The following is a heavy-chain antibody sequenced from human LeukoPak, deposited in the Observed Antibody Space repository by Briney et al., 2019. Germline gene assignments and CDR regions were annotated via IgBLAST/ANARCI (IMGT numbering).Heavy chain of an antibody. CDR2: IYPGDSDT. CDR1: GYSFTTYW. V-gene: IGHV5-51*01. CDR3: ARDSSGYSLFDY. Sequence: GGSLKISCKGSGYSFTTYWIAWVRPMPGKGLEWMGIIYPGDSDTRYSPSFQGQVSISADKSISTAYLQWRSLKASDTAMYYCARDSSGYSLFDYWGQGTQVTVSS. J-gene: IGHJ4*02. D-gene: IGHD3-22*01.